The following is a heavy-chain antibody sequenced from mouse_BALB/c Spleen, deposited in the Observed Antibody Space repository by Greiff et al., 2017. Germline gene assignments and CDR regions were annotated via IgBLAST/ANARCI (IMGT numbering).Heavy chain of an antibody. Sequence: EVMLVESGGGLVKPGGSLKLSCAASGFTFSSYTMSWVRQTPEKRLEWVATISSGGSYTYYPDSVKGRFTISRDNAKNTLYLQMSSLKSEDTAMYYCARGGLLRYAMDYWGQGTSVTVSS. CDR3: ARGGLLRYAMDY. CDR1: GFTFSSYT. V-gene: IGHV5-6-4*01. CDR2: ISSGGSYT. J-gene: IGHJ4*01. D-gene: IGHD1-1*01.